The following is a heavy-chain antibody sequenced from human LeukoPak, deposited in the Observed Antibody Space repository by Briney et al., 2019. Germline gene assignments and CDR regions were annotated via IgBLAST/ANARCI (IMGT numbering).Heavy chain of an antibody. J-gene: IGHJ4*02. CDR3: ARHEPVGYCSSTSCRPFDY. CDR1: AYSITSGDY. V-gene: IGHV4-38-2*01. D-gene: IGHD2-2*01. Sequence: PSETLSLTCAVSAYSITSGDYWGWIRPPPRKGLEWIGSIDHSGSTYYNPSLKSRVTISVDTSKNKFSLKLSSVTAADTAVYYCARHEPVGYCSSTSCRPFDYWGQGTLVTVSS. CDR2: IDHSGST.